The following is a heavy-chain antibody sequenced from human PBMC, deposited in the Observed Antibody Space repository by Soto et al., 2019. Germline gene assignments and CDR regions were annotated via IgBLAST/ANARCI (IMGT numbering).Heavy chain of an antibody. CDR1: GGSISSSSYY. Sequence: SETLSLTCTVSGGSISSSSYYWGWIRQPPGKGLEWIGSIYYSGSTYYNPSLKSRVTISVDTSKNQFSLKLSSVTAADTAVYYCACLDIVLMVYAKSAFDIWGQGTMVTVSS. J-gene: IGHJ3*02. D-gene: IGHD2-8*01. CDR3: ACLDIVLMVYAKSAFDI. V-gene: IGHV4-39*01. CDR2: IYYSGST.